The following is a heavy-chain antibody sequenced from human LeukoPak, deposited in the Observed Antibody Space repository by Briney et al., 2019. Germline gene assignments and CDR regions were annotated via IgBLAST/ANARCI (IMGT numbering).Heavy chain of an antibody. V-gene: IGHV1-69*02. Sequence: GSSVKVSCKASGGTFSSYTISWVRQAPGQGLEWMGRIIPILGIANYAQKFQGRVTITADKSTSTAYMELSSLRSEDTAVYYCARGEPYTVTSDYWGQGTLVTVSS. J-gene: IGHJ4*02. CDR3: ARGEPYTVTSDY. CDR1: GGTFSSYT. D-gene: IGHD4-17*01. CDR2: IIPILGIA.